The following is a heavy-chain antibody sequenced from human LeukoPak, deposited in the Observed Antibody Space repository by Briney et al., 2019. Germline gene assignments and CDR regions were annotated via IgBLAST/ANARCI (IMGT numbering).Heavy chain of an antibody. CDR3: AKELGGLFDP. J-gene: IGHJ5*02. V-gene: IGHV3-23*01. CDR1: GFTLSIYA. CDR2: ISGSGGST. D-gene: IGHD3-10*01. Sequence: PGGSLRLSCAASGFTLSIYAMSWVRQAPGEGLEWVSAISGSGGSTYYADSVKGRFTISRDNSKNTLYLQMNSLRAEDTAVYYCAKELGGLFDPWGQGTLVTVSS.